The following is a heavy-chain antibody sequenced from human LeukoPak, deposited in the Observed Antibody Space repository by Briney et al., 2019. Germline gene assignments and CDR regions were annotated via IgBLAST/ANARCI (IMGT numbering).Heavy chain of an antibody. D-gene: IGHD2-15*01. CDR3: ARDRSVYCSRGSCLLYGMDV. CDR1: GFTFTGCA. V-gene: IGHV3-30-3*01. CDR2: MSYGGDNK. J-gene: IGHJ6*02. Sequence: GGSLRLSCAASGFTFTGCAIPWVRQAPGKGLEWVAVMSYGGDNKYYADSVKGRFTISRDNSKNTLYLQMNSLRPEDTAVYYCARDRSVYCSRGSCLLYGMDVWGQGTTVTVSS.